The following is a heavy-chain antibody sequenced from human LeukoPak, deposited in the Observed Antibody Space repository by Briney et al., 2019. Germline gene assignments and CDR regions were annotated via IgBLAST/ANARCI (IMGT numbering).Heavy chain of an antibody. CDR2: ISGSSSDT. J-gene: IGHJ4*02. D-gene: IGHD5-12*01. CDR1: GFTFSNWY. CDR3: AREPRLLTY. V-gene: IGHV3-11*05. Sequence: GGSLRLSCAASGFTFSNWYMTWIRQAPGKGLEWVSYISGSSSDTKYADSVKGRFTISRDNAKNSLYLQMNSLRVEDTAVYYCAREPRLLTYSDQGTLVTVSS.